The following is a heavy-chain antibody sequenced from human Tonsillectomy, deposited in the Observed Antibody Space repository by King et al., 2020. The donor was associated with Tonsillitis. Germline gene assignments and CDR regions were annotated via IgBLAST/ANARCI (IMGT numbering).Heavy chain of an antibody. CDR3: ARKGGSAWEYVQL. D-gene: IGHD6-19*01. CDR2: IAYDGSNI. V-gene: IGHV3-30*03. Sequence: HVQLVESGGGVVQPGGSLRLSCAASGFTFSSYGMHWVRQAPGKGLEWVAFIAYDGSNIEHADSVKGRFTISRDNSQNTLYLQMNSLRAEDTAVYYCARKGGSAWEYVQLWGQATLVTVSS. J-gene: IGHJ1*01. CDR1: GFTFSSYG.